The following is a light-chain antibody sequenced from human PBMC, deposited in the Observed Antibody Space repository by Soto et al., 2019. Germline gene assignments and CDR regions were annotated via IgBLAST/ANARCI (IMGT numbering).Light chain of an antibody. V-gene: IGLV2-23*01. CDR2: EGS. Sequence: QSVLTQPASVSGSPGQSITISCTGTSSDVGFYNLGSWYQHRPGKAPKFILYEGSKRPSGVSNRFSGSKSGNTASLTISGLQVEDEAYYYCCSYAGSSYYVFGSGTQVTVL. J-gene: IGLJ1*01. CDR3: CSYAGSSYYV. CDR1: SSDVGFYNL.